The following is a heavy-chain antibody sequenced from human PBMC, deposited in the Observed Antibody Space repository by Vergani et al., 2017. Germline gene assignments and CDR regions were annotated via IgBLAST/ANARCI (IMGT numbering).Heavy chain of an antibody. J-gene: IGHJ5*02. CDR2: IYSGGST. CDR1: GFTVSSNY. V-gene: IGHV3-66*01. CDR3: ARGSPRMVVVPAARARNWFDP. Sequence: EVQLVESGGGLVQPGGSLRLSCAASGFTVSSNYMSWVRQAPGKGLEWVSVIYSGGSTYYNPSLKSRVTISVDTSKNQFSLKLSSVTAADTAVYYCARGSPRMVVVPAARARNWFDPWGQGTLVTVSS. D-gene: IGHD2-2*01.